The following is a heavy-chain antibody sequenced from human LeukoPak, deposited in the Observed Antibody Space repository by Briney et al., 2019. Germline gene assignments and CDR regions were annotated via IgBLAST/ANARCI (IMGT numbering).Heavy chain of an antibody. CDR3: ARDWGYYYDSGGPNNY. V-gene: IGHV3-30-3*01. J-gene: IGHJ4*02. D-gene: IGHD3-22*01. CDR2: ISYDGSNK. CDR1: GFTFSSYA. Sequence: GGSLRLSCAASGFTFSSYAMHWVRQAPGKGLEWVAVISYDGSNKYYADSVKGRFTISRDNSKNMLYLQMNSLRTEDTAVYYCARDWGYYYDSGGPNNYWGQGTLVTVSP.